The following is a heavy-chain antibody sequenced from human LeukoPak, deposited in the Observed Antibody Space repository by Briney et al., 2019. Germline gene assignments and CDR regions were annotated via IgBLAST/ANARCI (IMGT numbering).Heavy chain of an antibody. D-gene: IGHD6-13*01. CDR3: AKDWYRGMDV. Sequence: GGSLRLAWAASGFTFSSYAMSWVRQAPGKGLEWVSFISGGGGSTYYADSVKGRFTISRDNSRNTLYLKMNSLRAEDSAVYYCAKDWYRGMDVWGQGTTVTVSS. J-gene: IGHJ6*02. CDR2: ISGGGGST. CDR1: GFTFSSYA. V-gene: IGHV3-23*01.